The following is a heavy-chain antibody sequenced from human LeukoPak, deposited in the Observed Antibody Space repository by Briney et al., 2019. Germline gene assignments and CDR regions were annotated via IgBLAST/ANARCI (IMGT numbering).Heavy chain of an antibody. Sequence: PGGSLRLSCAASGFTFSSYGMHWVRQAPGKGLEWEAVISYDGSNKYYADSVKGRFTISRDNSKNTLYLQMNSLRAEDTAVYYCAKDGSKYYYGSGSYYDYWGQGTLVTVSS. CDR2: ISYDGSNK. V-gene: IGHV3-30*18. D-gene: IGHD3-10*01. CDR1: GFTFSSYG. CDR3: AKDGSKYYYGSGSYYDY. J-gene: IGHJ4*02.